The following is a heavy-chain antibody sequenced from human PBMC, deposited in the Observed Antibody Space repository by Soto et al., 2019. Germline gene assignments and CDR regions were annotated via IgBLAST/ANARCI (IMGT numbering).Heavy chain of an antibody. CDR3: ARDTTEYYYDSSGYYLGYYYYGMDV. Sequence: QVQLQESGPGLVKPSETLSLTCTVSGGSVSGGNYYWSWIRQPPGKGLEWIGYIYYSGSTNYNPALMSRVPLLVDTSKNQFSLNLSSVTAADTAVYYCARDTTEYYYDSSGYYLGYYYYGMDVWGQGTTVTVSS. V-gene: IGHV4-61*01. CDR2: IYYSGST. J-gene: IGHJ6*02. CDR1: GGSVSGGNYY. D-gene: IGHD3-22*01.